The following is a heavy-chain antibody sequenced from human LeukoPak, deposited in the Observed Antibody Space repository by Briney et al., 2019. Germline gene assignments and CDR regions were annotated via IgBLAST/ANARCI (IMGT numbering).Heavy chain of an antibody. CDR1: GFTFRTYW. V-gene: IGHV3-7*01. CDR2: IKFDGSET. Sequence: GGSLRLSCAASGFTFRTYWMNWVRQSPGKGLEWVAKIKFDGSETFYVDSAKGRFTISRDDAKNLLYLQMNTLRAEDTAVYYCARDANRGGEFDLWGQGTLVTVSS. CDR3: ARDANRGGEFDL. D-gene: IGHD2/OR15-2a*01. J-gene: IGHJ5*02.